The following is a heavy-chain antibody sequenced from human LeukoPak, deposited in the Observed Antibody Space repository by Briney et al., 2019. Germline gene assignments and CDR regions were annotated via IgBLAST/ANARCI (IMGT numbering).Heavy chain of an antibody. V-gene: IGHV3-53*01. D-gene: IGHD3-10*01. CDR1: GFTVSSNY. CDR2: IYSGGST. J-gene: IGHJ6*03. CDR3: ASGSGSYRTPYYMDV. Sequence: PGGSLRLSCAASGFTVSSNYMSWVRQAPGKGLEWVSVIYSGGSTYCADSVKGRFTISRDNSKNTLYLQMNSLRAEDTAVYYCASGSGSYRTPYYMDVRGTGTTVTVSS.